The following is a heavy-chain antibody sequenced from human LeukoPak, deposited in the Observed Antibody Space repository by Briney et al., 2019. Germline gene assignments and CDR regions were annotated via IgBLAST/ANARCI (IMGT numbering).Heavy chain of an antibody. Sequence: ASVKVSCKASGYTFTSYGISWVRQAPGQGLEWMGWISAYNGNTNYAQKLQGRVTMTTDTSTSTAYMELRSLRSDDTAVYYCVRKASRNDYYYYGMDVWGQGTTVTVSS. J-gene: IGHJ6*02. CDR2: ISAYNGNT. CDR3: VRKASRNDYYYYGMDV. V-gene: IGHV1-18*01. CDR1: GYTFTSYG.